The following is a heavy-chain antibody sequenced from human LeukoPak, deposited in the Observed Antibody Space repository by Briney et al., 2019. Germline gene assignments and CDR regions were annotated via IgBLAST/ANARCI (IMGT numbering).Heavy chain of an antibody. CDR3: VRVGGAFDL. Sequence: GGSLRLSCAASGLTFSDYSMNWVRQAPGKGLEWISYISSSSSTIYYADSVKGRFTISRDNAKKSLYMQMNSLRAEDTAVYYCVRVGGAFDLWGQGTRVSVSS. J-gene: IGHJ3*01. D-gene: IGHD3-16*01. V-gene: IGHV3-48*01. CDR1: GLTFSDYS. CDR2: ISSSSSTI.